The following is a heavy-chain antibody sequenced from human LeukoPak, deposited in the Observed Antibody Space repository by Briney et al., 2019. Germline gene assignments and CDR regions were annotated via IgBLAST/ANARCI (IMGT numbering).Heavy chain of an antibody. D-gene: IGHD3-3*02. CDR3: STEMSSEHIF. CDR2: IWNDGDNK. J-gene: IGHJ4*02. Sequence: GGSLRLSCAASGFRFSSYGMHWVRQAPGKGLEWVAFIWNDGDNKYYADSVKGRFTISRDNSKNTLSLQMNSLRAEDTAVYYCSTEMSSEHIFWGQGTLVTVSS. CDR1: GFRFSSYG. V-gene: IGHV3-30*02.